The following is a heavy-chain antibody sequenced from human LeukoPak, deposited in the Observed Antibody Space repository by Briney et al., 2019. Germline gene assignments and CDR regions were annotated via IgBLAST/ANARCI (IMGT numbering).Heavy chain of an antibody. V-gene: IGHV4-59*01. CDR2: IYYSGST. CDR3: ARGRGDFMGYGSGVFWDY. J-gene: IGHJ4*02. D-gene: IGHD3-10*01. CDR1: GGSISSYY. Sequence: PSETLSLTCTVSGGSISSYYWSWIRQPPGKGLEWIGYIYYSGSTNYNPSLKSRVTISVDTSKNQFSLKLSSVTAADTAVYYCARGRGDFMGYGSGVFWDYWGQGTLVTVSS.